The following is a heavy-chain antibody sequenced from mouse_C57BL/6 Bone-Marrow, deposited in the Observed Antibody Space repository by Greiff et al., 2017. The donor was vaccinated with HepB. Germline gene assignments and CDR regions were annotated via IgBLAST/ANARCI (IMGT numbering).Heavy chain of an antibody. V-gene: IGHV1-55*01. CDR1: GYTFTSYW. D-gene: IGHD1-1*01. CDR2: IYPGSGST. J-gene: IGHJ1*03. CDR3: AGGLLRSWYFDV. Sequence: QVQLQQPGAELVKPGASVKMSCKASGYTFTSYWITWVKQKPGQGLEWIGDIYPGSGSTNYNEKFKSKATLTVDTSSSTAYMQLSSLTSEDSAVYYSAGGLLRSWYFDVWGTGTTVTVSS.